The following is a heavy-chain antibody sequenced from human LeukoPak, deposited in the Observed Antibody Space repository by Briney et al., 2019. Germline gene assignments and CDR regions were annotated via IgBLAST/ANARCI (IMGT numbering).Heavy chain of an antibody. CDR1: GFTFRNYE. D-gene: IGHD3-22*01. CDR3: ARVNYYDSSGYYYEDDY. J-gene: IGHJ4*02. Sequence: GGSLRLSCAASGFTFRNYEMNWVRQAPGKGLEGISYISGSGITIYYADSVKGRFTISRDNAKNSLYLQMNSLRAEDTAVYYRARVNYYDSSGYYYEDDYWGQGTLVTVSS. CDR2: ISGSGITI. V-gene: IGHV3-48*03.